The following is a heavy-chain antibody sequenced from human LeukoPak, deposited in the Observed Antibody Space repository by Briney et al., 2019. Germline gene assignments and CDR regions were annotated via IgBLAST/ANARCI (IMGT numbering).Heavy chain of an antibody. D-gene: IGHD3-10*01. J-gene: IGHJ4*02. V-gene: IGHV5-51*01. CDR3: ATHKVVRSGNYYKDY. CDR2: IAPGDSDP. CDR1: GSSFATHW. Sequence: GGPLKTSCQASGSSFATHWIGWVRKVRGKGWEWGGIIAPGDSDPRYSPSFQGQVTISVDKSINTAYLQWSSLKASDTAMYYCATHKVVRSGNYYKDYWGQGTLVTVSS.